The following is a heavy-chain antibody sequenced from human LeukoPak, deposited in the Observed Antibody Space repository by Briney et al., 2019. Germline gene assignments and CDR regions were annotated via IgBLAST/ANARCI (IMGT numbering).Heavy chain of an antibody. CDR3: ARGSDYGDYVGGDY. V-gene: IGHV1-69*05. D-gene: IGHD4-17*01. J-gene: IGHJ4*02. CDR1: GGTFSSYA. Sequence: ASVKVSCKASGGTFSSYAISWVRQAPGQGLEWVGRIIPIFGTANYAQKFQGRVTITTDESTSTAYMELSSLRSEDTAAYYCARGSDYGDYVGGDYWGQGTLVTVSS. CDR2: IIPIFGTA.